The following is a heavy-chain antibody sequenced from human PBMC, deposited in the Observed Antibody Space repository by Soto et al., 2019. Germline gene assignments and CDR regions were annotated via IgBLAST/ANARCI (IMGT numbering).Heavy chain of an antibody. V-gene: IGHV3-30-3*01. Sequence: QVQLVESGGGVVQPGRSLRLSCAASGFTFSSYAMHWVRQAPGKGLEWVAVISYDGSNKYYADSVKGRFTISRDNSKSTLYLQMNSLRAEDTAVYYCARVVGAAGTGWFDPWGQGTLVTVSS. CDR1: GFTFSSYA. CDR3: ARVVGAAGTGWFDP. CDR2: ISYDGSNK. J-gene: IGHJ5*02. D-gene: IGHD6-13*01.